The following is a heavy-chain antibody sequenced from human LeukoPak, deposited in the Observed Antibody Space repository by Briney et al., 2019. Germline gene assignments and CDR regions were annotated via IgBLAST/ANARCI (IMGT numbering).Heavy chain of an antibody. CDR2: INHSGST. CDR3: ARGMGIQLWLLPYYFDY. D-gene: IGHD5-18*01. CDR1: GGSISPYY. V-gene: IGHV4-34*01. J-gene: IGHJ4*02. Sequence: SETLSHTCTVSGGSISPYYWSWLRQPPGKGLEWIGEINHSGSTNYNPSLKSRVTISVDTSKNQFSLKLSSVTAADTAVYYCARGMGIQLWLLPYYFDYWGQGTLVTVSS.